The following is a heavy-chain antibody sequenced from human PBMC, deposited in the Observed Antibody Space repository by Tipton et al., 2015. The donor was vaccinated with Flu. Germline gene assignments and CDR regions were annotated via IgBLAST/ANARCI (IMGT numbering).Heavy chain of an antibody. CDR3: ARDHGSYYGSDYFDY. Sequence: TLSLTCTVSGYSISSGYYWGWIRQPPGKGLEWIGSIYHSGSTYYNPSLKSRVTMSVDTSKNQFSLKLSSVTAADTAVYYCARDHGSYYGSDYFDYWGQGTLVTVSS. V-gene: IGHV4-38-2*02. D-gene: IGHD1-26*01. CDR2: IYHSGST. J-gene: IGHJ4*02. CDR1: GYSISSGYY.